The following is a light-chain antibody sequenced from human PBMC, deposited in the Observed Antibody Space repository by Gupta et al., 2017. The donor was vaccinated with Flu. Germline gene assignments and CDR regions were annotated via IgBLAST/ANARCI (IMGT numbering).Light chain of an antibody. CDR2: KAS. CDR1: QSLVYSDGDSY. CDR3: KHSNRCPWT. J-gene: IGKJ1*01. V-gene: IGKV2-30*01. Sequence: DDVMTQSPLSLSVTLGQPASISCRSSQSLVYSDGDSYVSWFHQRPGQSPRRLIYKASNRDNGVPDRISGSGSGTDFTLKISRGEAEDVGVYYCKHSNRCPWTFGQGTKVEIK.